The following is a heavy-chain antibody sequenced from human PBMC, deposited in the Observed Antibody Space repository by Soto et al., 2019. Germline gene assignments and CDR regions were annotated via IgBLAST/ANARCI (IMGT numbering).Heavy chain of an antibody. V-gene: IGHV5-10-1*01. CDR1: GHSFTSYW. D-gene: IGHD2-15*01. Sequence: PGESLKISCKGSGHSFTSYWISWVRQMPGKGLEWMGRIDPSDSYTNYSPSFQGHVTISADKSISTAYLQWSSLKASDTAMYYCAIVVVVAAGGYYYYYGMDVWGQGTTVTVSS. CDR3: AIVVVVAAGGYYYYYGMDV. CDR2: IDPSDSYT. J-gene: IGHJ6*02.